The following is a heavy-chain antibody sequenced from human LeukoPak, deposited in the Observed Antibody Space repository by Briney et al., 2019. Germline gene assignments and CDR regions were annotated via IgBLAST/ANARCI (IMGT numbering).Heavy chain of an antibody. Sequence: SETLSLTCTVSGGSISSSSYYRGWIRQPPGKGLEWIGSIYYSGSTYYNPSLKSRVTISVDTSKNQFSLKLSSVTAADTAVYYCRSGYSGYDPRLEIRDTGFYFDYWGQGTLVTVSS. CDR2: IYYSGST. CDR3: RSGYSGYDPRLEIRDTGFYFDY. J-gene: IGHJ4*02. CDR1: GGSISSSSYY. V-gene: IGHV4-39*01. D-gene: IGHD5-12*01.